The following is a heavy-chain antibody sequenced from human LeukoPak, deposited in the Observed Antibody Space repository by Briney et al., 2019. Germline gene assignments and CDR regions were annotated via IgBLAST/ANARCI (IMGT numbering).Heavy chain of an antibody. V-gene: IGHV3-7*01. CDR3: ARSYGHSIDY. CDR1: GLTFRNFW. CDR2: IKQDGSGQ. D-gene: IGHD3-10*01. Sequence: GSLRLSCAASGLTFRNFWMCWVRPAPGKGLEWAATIKQDGSGQYYVDSVKGRFTISRDNAQNSLYLQMNNLRAEDTAVYYCARSYGHSIDYWGQGTLVTVSS. J-gene: IGHJ4*02.